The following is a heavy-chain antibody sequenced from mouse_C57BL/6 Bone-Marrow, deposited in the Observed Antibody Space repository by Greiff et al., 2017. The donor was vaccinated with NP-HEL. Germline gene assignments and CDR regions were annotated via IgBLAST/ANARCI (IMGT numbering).Heavy chain of an antibody. Sequence: QVQLQQPGAELVKPGASVKLSCKASGYTFTSYWMQWVKQRPGQGLEWIGEIDPSDRYTNYNQKFKGKATLTVDTSSSTAYMQLSSLTSEDAAVYYCAREAYGIGWAMDYWGQGTSVTVSS. J-gene: IGHJ4*01. V-gene: IGHV1-50*01. D-gene: IGHD6-5*01. CDR3: AREAYGIGWAMDY. CDR2: IDPSDRYT. CDR1: GYTFTSYW.